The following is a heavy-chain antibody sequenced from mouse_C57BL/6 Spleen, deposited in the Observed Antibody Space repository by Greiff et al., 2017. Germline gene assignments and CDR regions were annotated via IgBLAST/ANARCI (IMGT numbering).Heavy chain of an antibody. Sequence: VQLQQSDAELVKPGASVKISCKVSGYTFTDHTIHWMKQRPEQGLEWIGYIYPRDGSTKYNEKFKGKATLTADKSSSTAYMQLNSLTSEDSAVYFCARGGGYYDYGDYFDYWGQGTTLTVSS. CDR1: GYTFTDHT. CDR2: IYPRDGST. J-gene: IGHJ2*01. CDR3: ARGGGYYDYGDYFDY. D-gene: IGHD2-4*01. V-gene: IGHV1-78*01.